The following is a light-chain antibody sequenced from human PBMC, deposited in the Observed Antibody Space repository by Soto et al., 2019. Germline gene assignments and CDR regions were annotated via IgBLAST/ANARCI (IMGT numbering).Light chain of an antibody. V-gene: IGKV3-15*01. CDR1: QGVSRK. CDR3: QQYHTCPIT. Sequence: DIVMTQSPATLSVAPGERVTFSCRASQGVSRKLAWYQHKPGQAPRLLISGASTGATGIPARFSGSGSGTEFTLTISSLQSEDCAIYYCQQYHTCPITFGGGTKV. CDR2: GAS. J-gene: IGKJ4*01.